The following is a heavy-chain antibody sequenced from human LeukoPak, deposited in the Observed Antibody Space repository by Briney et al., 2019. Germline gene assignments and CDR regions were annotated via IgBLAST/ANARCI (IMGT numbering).Heavy chain of an antibody. CDR1: GFTFSTYA. CDR2: ISYDGSNK. Sequence: GGSLRLSCAASGFTFSTYAMHWVRQAPGKGLEWVAVISYDGSNKYNADSVKGRFTISRDNSKNTLYLQMNSLRAEDTAVYYCARDDLGSPMDVWGQGTTVTVSS. D-gene: IGHD1-26*01. J-gene: IGHJ6*02. V-gene: IGHV3-30-3*01. CDR3: ARDDLGSPMDV.